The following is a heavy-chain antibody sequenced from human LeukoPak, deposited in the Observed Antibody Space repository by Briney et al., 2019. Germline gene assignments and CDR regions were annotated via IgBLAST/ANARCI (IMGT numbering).Heavy chain of an antibody. CDR2: IYHSGST. D-gene: IGHD2-2*02. J-gene: IGHJ5*02. Sequence: SQTLSLTCTVSGGSISSGGYYWSWIRQHPGKGLEWIGYIYHSGSTYYNPSLKSRVTISVDRSKNQFSLKLSSVTAADTAVYYCARYCSSTSCYSSNWFDPWGQGTLVTVSS. V-gene: IGHV4-30-2*01. CDR1: GGSISSGGYY. CDR3: ARYCSSTSCYSSNWFDP.